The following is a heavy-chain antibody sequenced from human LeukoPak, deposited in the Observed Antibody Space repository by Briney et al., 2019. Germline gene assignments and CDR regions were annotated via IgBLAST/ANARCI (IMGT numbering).Heavy chain of an antibody. Sequence: GGSLRLSCTASGFTFSSYAMSWVRQAPGKGLEWVSAISGSGGSTYYADSVKGRFTISRDNSKNTLYLQMNSLRAEDTAVYYCAKFSARYGLNDYWGQGTLVTVSS. D-gene: IGHD4-17*01. CDR3: AKFSARYGLNDY. J-gene: IGHJ4*02. CDR2: ISGSGGST. V-gene: IGHV3-23*01. CDR1: GFTFSSYA.